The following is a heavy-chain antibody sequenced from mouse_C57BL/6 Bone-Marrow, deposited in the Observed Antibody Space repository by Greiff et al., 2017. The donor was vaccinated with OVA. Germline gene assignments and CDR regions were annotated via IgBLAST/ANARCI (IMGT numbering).Heavy chain of an antibody. CDR1: GYTFTSYG. Sequence: QVQLKQSGAELARPGASVKLSCKASGYTFTSYGISWVKQRPGQGLEWIGEIYPRSGNTYYNEKFKGKATLTADKSTSTAYMELRSLTSEYSAVYFCAREVITTDWYFDVWGTGTTVTVSS. D-gene: IGHD1-1*01. V-gene: IGHV1-81*01. CDR2: IYPRSGNT. CDR3: AREVITTDWYFDV. J-gene: IGHJ1*03.